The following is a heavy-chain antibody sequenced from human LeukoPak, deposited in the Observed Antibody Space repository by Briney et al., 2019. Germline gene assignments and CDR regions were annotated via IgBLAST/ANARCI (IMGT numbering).Heavy chain of an antibody. CDR3: AKSNREQLVRSYGLDV. J-gene: IGHJ6*02. D-gene: IGHD6-13*01. CDR2: ISGSGGST. CDR1: GFTFSTYA. Sequence: PGGSLRLSCAASGFTFSTYAVSWVRQAPGKGLEWVSDISGSGGSTYYADSVKGRFTISRDNSKDTVYLQMNSLRVDDTAVYYSAKSNREQLVRSYGLDVWGQGTTVTVSS. V-gene: IGHV3-23*01.